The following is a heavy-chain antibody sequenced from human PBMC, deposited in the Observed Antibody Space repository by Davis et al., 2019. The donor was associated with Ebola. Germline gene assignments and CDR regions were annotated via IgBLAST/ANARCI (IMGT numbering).Heavy chain of an antibody. J-gene: IGHJ5*02. CDR3: ARECRGLDWGSDWFDP. CDR2: INPNSGGT. CDR1: GHTFTGYY. D-gene: IGHD3/OR15-3a*01. V-gene: IGHV1-2*02. Sequence: ASVKVSCKASGHTFTGYYIHWVRQAPGQGLEWMGWINPNSGGTNYAQKFQGRVTMTRDTSISTAYMELSRLRSDDTAVYYCARECRGLDWGSDWFDPWGQGTRVTVSS.